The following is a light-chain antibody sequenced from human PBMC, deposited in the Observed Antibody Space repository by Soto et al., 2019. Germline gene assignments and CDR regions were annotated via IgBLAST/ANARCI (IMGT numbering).Light chain of an antibody. CDR2: GAS. J-gene: IGKJ4*01. CDR3: QQLYHYRLT. V-gene: IGKV1-9*01. CDR1: EVISTN. Sequence: DIHFTQAPSFLCASDGDRVTLPCRASEVISTNLALYQQTSWTAPKLLIYGASTLQSGVPSRFSGRSSEIEFTLTISSLQHEDFATYYCQQLYHYRLTFGGGTKVDI.